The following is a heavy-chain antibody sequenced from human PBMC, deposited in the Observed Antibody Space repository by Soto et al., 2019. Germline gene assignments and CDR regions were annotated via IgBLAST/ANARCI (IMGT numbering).Heavy chain of an antibody. CDR2: INHSGST. D-gene: IGHD3-22*01. Sequence: SETLSLTCAVYGGSFSGYYWSWIRQPPGKGLEWIGEINHSGSTNYNPSLKSRVTISVDTSKNQFSLKLSSVTAADTAVYYCARGAIVVVITPYYYYGMDVWGQGTTVTVSS. CDR3: ARGAIVVVITPYYYYGMDV. CDR1: GGSFSGYY. J-gene: IGHJ6*02. V-gene: IGHV4-34*01.